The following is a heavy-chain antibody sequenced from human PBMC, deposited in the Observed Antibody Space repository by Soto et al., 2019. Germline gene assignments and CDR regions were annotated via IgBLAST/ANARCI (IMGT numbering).Heavy chain of an antibody. CDR2: IIPIFGTA. D-gene: IGHD3-22*01. Sequence: PSVKVSCKASGGTFSSYAIGWVRQAPGQGLEWMGGIIPIFGTANYAQKFQGRVTITADESTSTAYMELSSLRSEDTAVYYCASHFYDSSGGYYFDYWGQGTLVTVSS. CDR3: ASHFYDSSGGYYFDY. CDR1: GGTFSSYA. J-gene: IGHJ4*02. V-gene: IGHV1-69*13.